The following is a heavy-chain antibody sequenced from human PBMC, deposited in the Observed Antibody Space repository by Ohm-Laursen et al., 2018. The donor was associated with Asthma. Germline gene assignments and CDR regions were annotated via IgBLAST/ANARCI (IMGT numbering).Heavy chain of an antibody. V-gene: IGHV3-33*08. CDR3: ARVFDTSGFGTFDI. D-gene: IGHD3-22*01. CDR2: IWYDGSNK. J-gene: IGHJ3*02. Sequence: SLRLSCTAPGFTFSSYAMHWVRQAPGKGLEWVAVIWYDGSNKYSADSVKGRFTISRDNSKNTLYLQMNSLRAEDTAVYYCARVFDTSGFGTFDIWGQGTMVTVSS. CDR1: GFTFSSYA.